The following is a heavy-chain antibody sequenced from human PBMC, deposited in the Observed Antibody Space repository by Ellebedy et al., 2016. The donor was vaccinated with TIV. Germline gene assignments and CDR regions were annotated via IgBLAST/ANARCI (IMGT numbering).Heavy chain of an antibody. Sequence: GGSLRLSXAASGFTFSSYAMHWVRQAPGKGLEWVAVISYDGSNKYYADSVKGRFTISRDNSKNTLYLQMNSLRAEDTAVYYCAKDHLMIVDFQHWGQGTLVTVSS. V-gene: IGHV3-30-3*01. J-gene: IGHJ1*01. CDR3: AKDHLMIVDFQH. CDR1: GFTFSSYA. D-gene: IGHD3-22*01. CDR2: ISYDGSNK.